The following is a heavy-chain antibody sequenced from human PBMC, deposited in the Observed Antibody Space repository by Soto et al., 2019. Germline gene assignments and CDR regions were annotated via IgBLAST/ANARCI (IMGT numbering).Heavy chain of an antibody. CDR1: GYTLTELS. D-gene: IGHD5-12*01. J-gene: IGHJ4*02. CDR3: APRSGYGQEVDY. Sequence: ASVKVSCKVSGYTLTELSMHWVRQAPGKGLEWMGGFDPEDGETIYAQKFQGRVTMTEDTSTDTAYMELSSLRSEDTAVYYCAPRSGYGQEVDYWGQGTLVTVSS. CDR2: FDPEDGET. V-gene: IGHV1-24*01.